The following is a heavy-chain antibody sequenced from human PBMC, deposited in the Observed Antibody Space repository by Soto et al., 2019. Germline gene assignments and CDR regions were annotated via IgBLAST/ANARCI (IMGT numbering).Heavy chain of an antibody. CDR3: ARKYCSSTSCYSRSRYYYYGMDV. D-gene: IGHD2-2*01. J-gene: IGHJ6*02. CDR2: IIPIFGTA. CDR1: GGTFSRYA. Sequence: KVSCKASGGTFSRYAISWVRQAPGQGLEWMGGIIPIFGTANYAQKFQGRVTITADQSTSTAYMELSSLRSEDTAVYYCARKYCSSTSCYSRSRYYYYGMDVWGQGTTVTVSS. V-gene: IGHV1-69*01.